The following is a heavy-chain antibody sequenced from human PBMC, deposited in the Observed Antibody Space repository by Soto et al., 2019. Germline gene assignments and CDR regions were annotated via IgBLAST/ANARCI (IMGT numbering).Heavy chain of an antibody. V-gene: IGHV4-4*07. CDR1: GGSISSYY. J-gene: IGHJ6*02. CDR3: ARDIVVVPAATHYHYYGMDV. Sequence: PSETLSLTCTVSGGSISSYYWSWIRQPAGKGLEWIGRIYTSGSTNYNPSLKSRVTMSVDTSKNQFSLKLSSVTAADTAVYYCARDIVVVPAATHYHYYGMDVWGQGTTVTVSS. D-gene: IGHD2-2*01. CDR2: IYTSGST.